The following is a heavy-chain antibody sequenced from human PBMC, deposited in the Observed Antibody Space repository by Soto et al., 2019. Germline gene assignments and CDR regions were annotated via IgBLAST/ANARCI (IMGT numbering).Heavy chain of an antibody. CDR3: AGGSVAARPGSSFYYYYGMDV. Sequence: QVQLVQSGAEVKKPGSSVKVSCKASGGTFSSYAISWVRQAPGQGLEWMGGMIPIFGTANYAQKFQGRVTITADKSTSTAYMELSSLRSEDTAVYYCAGGSVAARPGSSFYYYYGMDVWGQGTTVTVSS. V-gene: IGHV1-69*06. CDR2: MIPIFGTA. J-gene: IGHJ6*02. D-gene: IGHD6-6*01. CDR1: GGTFSSYA.